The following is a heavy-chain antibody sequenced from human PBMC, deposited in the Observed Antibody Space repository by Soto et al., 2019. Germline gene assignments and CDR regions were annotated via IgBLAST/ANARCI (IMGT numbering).Heavy chain of an antibody. D-gene: IGHD3-22*01. CDR3: ARVGYTYYYDSSGPKRYYFDY. CDR1: GGSFSGYY. J-gene: IGHJ4*02. CDR2: INHSGST. V-gene: IGHV4-34*01. Sequence: TSETLSLTCAVYGGSFSGYYWSWIRQPPGKGLEWIGEINHSGSTNYNPSLKSRVTISVDTSKNQFSLKLSSVTAADTAVYYCARVGYTYYYDSSGPKRYYFDYWGQGTLVTVSS.